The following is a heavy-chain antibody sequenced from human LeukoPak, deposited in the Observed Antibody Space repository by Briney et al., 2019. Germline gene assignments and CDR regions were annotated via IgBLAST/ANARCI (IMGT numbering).Heavy chain of an antibody. D-gene: IGHD6-19*01. CDR2: VSSDGSTK. CDR1: EFTFSSYS. V-gene: IGHV3-30*18. J-gene: IGHJ4*02. CDR3: AKDGGKAVAGTFDY. Sequence: GGSLRLSCAASEFTFSSYSMNWVRQAPGKGLEPVAVVSSDGSTKYYPDSVRGRFIISRDDFKSTVYLQMNSLRIDDTAVYHCAKDGGKAVAGTFDYWGQGTLVTVSS.